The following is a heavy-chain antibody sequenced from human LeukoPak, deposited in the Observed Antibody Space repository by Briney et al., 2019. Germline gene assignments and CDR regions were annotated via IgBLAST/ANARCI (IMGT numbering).Heavy chain of an antibody. D-gene: IGHD6-19*01. Sequence: PSETLSLTCTVSGGSISSSSYYWSWIRQPPGKGLEWIGYIYYSGSTNYNPSLKSRVTISVDTSKNQFSLKLSSVTAADTAVYYCARDGGLGYSSGWYAYWGQGTLVTVSS. CDR3: ARDGGLGYSSGWYAY. CDR2: IYYSGST. V-gene: IGHV4-61*01. CDR1: GGSISSSSYY. J-gene: IGHJ4*02.